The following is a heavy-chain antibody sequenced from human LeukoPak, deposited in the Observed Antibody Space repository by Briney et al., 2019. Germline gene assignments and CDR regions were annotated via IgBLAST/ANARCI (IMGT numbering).Heavy chain of an antibody. CDR1: GYTFTGYY. CDR3: ARDTRLLRFGELSYGMDV. Sequence: ASVKVSCKASGYTFTGYYMHWVRQAPGQGLEWMGWINPNSGGTNYTQKFQGRVTMTRDTSISTAYMELSRLRSDDTAVYYCARDTRLLRFGELSYGMDVWGQGTTVTVSS. D-gene: IGHD3-10*01. J-gene: IGHJ6*02. V-gene: IGHV1-2*02. CDR2: INPNSGGT.